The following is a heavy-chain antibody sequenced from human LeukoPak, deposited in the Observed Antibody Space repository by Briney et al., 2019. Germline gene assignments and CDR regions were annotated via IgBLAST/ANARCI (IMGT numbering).Heavy chain of an antibody. V-gene: IGHV4-61*05. J-gene: IGHJ4*02. CDR1: GGSIISTTYY. CDR3: ARRDYDFWSGYLDY. Sequence: SETLSLTCTVSGGSIISTTYYWGWIRQPPGKGLEWIGYIYYSGSTNYNPSLKSRVTISVDTSKNQFSLKLSSVTAADTAVYYCARRDYDFWSGYLDYWGQGTLVTVSS. D-gene: IGHD3-3*01. CDR2: IYYSGST.